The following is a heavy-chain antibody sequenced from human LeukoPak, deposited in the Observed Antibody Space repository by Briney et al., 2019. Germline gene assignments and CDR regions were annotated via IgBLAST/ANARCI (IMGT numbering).Heavy chain of an antibody. CDR3: ARQVAAVRGVIKGWFDP. Sequence: SQTLSLTCTVSGGSISSGGYYWSWIRQHPGKGLEWIGYIYYSGSTYYNPSLKSRVTISVDTSKNQFSLKLSSVTAADTAVYYCARQVAAVRGVIKGWFDPWGQGTLVTASS. CDR1: GGSISSGGYY. J-gene: IGHJ5*02. V-gene: IGHV4-31*03. D-gene: IGHD3-10*01. CDR2: IYYSGST.